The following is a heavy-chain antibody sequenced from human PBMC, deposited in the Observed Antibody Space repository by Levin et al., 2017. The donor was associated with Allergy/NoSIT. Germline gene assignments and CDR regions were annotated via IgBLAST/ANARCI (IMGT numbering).Heavy chain of an antibody. CDR1: GFTFSSFA. CDR2: LSGSGDST. CDR3: ATSSPRGADTAYFDY. V-gene: IGHV3-23*01. J-gene: IGHJ4*02. D-gene: IGHD5-18*01. Sequence: QTGGSLRLSCAASGFTFSSFAMSWVRQAPGKGLEWVSTLSGSGDSTYYADSVKGRFTISRDNSKNTLYLQMNSLTVEDAAVYYCATSSPRGADTAYFDYWGQGALVTVSS.